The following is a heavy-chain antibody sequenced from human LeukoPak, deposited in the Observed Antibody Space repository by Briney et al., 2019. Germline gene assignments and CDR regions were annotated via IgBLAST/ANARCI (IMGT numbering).Heavy chain of an antibody. CDR3: ARDSYGDYYYYYGMDV. CDR1: GGSISSYY. V-gene: IGHV4-4*07. D-gene: IGHD4-17*01. CDR2: IYTSGST. J-gene: IGHJ6*02. Sequence: SETLSLTCTVSGGSISSYYWSWIRQPAGKGLEWIGRIYTSGSTNYNPSLKSRVTMSVDTSKNQFSLKLSSVTAADTAVYYFARDSYGDYYYYYGMDVWGQGTTVTVSS.